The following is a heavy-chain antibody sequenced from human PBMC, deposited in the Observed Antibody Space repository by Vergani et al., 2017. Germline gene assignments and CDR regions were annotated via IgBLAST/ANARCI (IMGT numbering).Heavy chain of an antibody. D-gene: IGHD3-9*01. CDR2: IIPIFGTA. CDR1: GGTFSSYA. V-gene: IGHV1-69*01. CDR3: AREXGAQILTGYYPTDDAFDI. J-gene: IGHJ3*02. Sequence: QVQLVQSGAEVKKPGSSVKVSCKASGGTFSSYAISWVRQAPGQGLEWMGGIIPIFGTANYAQKFQGRVTITADESTSTAYMELSSLRSEDTAVYYCAREXGAQILTGYYPTDDAFDIWGQGTMVTVSS.